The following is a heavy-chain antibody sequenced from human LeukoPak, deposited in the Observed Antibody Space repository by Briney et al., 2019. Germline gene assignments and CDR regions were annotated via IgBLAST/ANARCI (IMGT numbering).Heavy chain of an antibody. J-gene: IGHJ4*02. V-gene: IGHV1-2*02. CDR2: INPNSGGT. Sequence: ASVKVSCKASGYTFTGYYFHWVRQAPGQGLEWMGWINPNSGGTNYAQKFQGRVTMTRDTSISTAYTELSMLRSDDTAVYYCARADTALVRGLDYWGQGTLVTVSS. D-gene: IGHD5-18*01. CDR1: GYTFTGYY. CDR3: ARADTALVRGLDY.